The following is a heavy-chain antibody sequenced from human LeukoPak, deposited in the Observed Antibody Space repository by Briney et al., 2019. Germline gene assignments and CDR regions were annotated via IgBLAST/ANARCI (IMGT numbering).Heavy chain of an antibody. CDR3: AKAQPIAAADYYYYYMDV. Sequence: GGSLRLSCAASGFTFSSYGMHWVRQAPGKGLEWVAVISYDGSNKYYADSVKGRFTISRDNSKNTLYLQMNSLRAEDTAVYYCAKAQPIAAADYYYYYMDVWGKGTTVTVSS. D-gene: IGHD6-13*01. V-gene: IGHV3-30*18. CDR1: GFTFSSYG. J-gene: IGHJ6*03. CDR2: ISYDGSNK.